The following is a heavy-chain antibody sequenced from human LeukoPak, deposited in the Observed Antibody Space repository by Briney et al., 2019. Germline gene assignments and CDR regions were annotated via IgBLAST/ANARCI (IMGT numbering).Heavy chain of an antibody. J-gene: IGHJ4*02. CDR2: IYYSGST. Sequence: SETLSLTCTVSGGSISSSSYYWGWIRQPPGKGLEWIGYIYYSGSTNYNPSLKSRVTISVDTSKNQFSLKLSSVTAADTAVYYCARHESYGDYSLDYWGQGTLVTVSS. CDR3: ARHESYGDYSLDY. CDR1: GGSISSSSYY. D-gene: IGHD4-17*01. V-gene: IGHV4-61*05.